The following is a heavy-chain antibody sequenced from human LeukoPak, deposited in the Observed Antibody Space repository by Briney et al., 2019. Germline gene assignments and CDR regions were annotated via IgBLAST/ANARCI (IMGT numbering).Heavy chain of an antibody. J-gene: IGHJ3*02. Sequence: SETLSLTCTVSGGSISSYYWSWIRQPPGKGLEWIGYIYYSGSTNYNPSLKSRVTISVDTSKNQFPLKLSSVTAADTAVYDCARIDSSFAFDIWGQGTMVTVSS. CDR3: ARIDSSFAFDI. D-gene: IGHD6-6*01. CDR2: IYYSGST. V-gene: IGHV4-59*01. CDR1: GGSISSYY.